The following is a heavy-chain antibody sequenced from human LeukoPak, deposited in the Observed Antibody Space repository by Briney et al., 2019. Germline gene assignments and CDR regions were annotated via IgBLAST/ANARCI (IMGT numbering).Heavy chain of an antibody. CDR2: MSATGGNT. Sequence: LAGGSLRLSCAASGFTFSSYAMSWVRQAPGKGLEWVATMSATGGNTYYAGSVRGRFTISRDNSKNTLHLQLNSLRAEDTALYYCVKDRDGYNVGRHDFWGQGTLVTVSS. V-gene: IGHV3-23*01. J-gene: IGHJ4*02. D-gene: IGHD5-12*01. CDR1: GFTFSSYA. CDR3: VKDRDGYNVGRHDF.